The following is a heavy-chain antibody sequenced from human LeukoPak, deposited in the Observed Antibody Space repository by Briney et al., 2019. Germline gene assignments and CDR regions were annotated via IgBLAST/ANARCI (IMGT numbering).Heavy chain of an antibody. V-gene: IGHV3-30-3*01. Sequence: GRSLRLSCAASGFTLSSYAMHWVRQAPGKGLEWVAIISYDGSNKYYADSVKGRFTISRDNSKNTLYLQMNSLRAEDTAIYYCARDFSRDGYKHAPFDYWGQGTLVTVSS. D-gene: IGHD5-24*01. J-gene: IGHJ4*02. CDR1: GFTLSSYA. CDR2: ISYDGSNK. CDR3: ARDFSRDGYKHAPFDY.